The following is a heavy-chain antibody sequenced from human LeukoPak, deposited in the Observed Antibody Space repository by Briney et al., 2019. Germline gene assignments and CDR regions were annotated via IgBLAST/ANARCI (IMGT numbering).Heavy chain of an antibody. CDR3: ASGSQYCSGGSCYSGNNWFDP. D-gene: IGHD2-15*01. CDR2: ISSSSSYI. J-gene: IGHJ5*02. Sequence: GGSLRLSCAASGFTFSSYSMNWVRQAPGKGLEWVSSISSSSSYIYYADSVKGRFTISRDNAKNSLYLQMNSLRAEDTAVYYCASGSQYCSGGSCYSGNNWFDPWGQGTLVTVSS. CDR1: GFTFSSYS. V-gene: IGHV3-21*01.